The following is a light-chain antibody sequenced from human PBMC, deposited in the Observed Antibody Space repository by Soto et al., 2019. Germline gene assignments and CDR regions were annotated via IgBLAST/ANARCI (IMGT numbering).Light chain of an antibody. CDR2: GAS. J-gene: IGKJ5*01. CDR1: QSVSSN. Sequence: ETVMTQSPATLSVSPGDGVTLSCSVIQSVSSNLDWYQQRPGQAPRLLIYGASTRANGIPARFSGSRSGTEFTLTISSLQSEDFAVYYCQQYNNWPPITFGQGTRLEI. CDR3: QQYNNWPPIT. V-gene: IGKV3-15*01.